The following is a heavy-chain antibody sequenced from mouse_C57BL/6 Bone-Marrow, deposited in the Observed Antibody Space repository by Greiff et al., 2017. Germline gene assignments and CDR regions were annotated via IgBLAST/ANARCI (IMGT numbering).Heavy chain of an antibody. J-gene: IGHJ1*03. CDR1: GFNIKDYY. CDR3: TYYYYSSSSYWCFDV. V-gene: IGHV14-4*01. D-gene: IGHD1-1*01. CDR2: IDPENGDT. Sequence: EVQVVESGAELVRPGASVKLSCTASGFNIKDYYMHWVKQRPEQGLEWIGWIDPENGDTEYASKFQGKATITADTSSNTAYLQLRSLTSEDSAVYYCTYYYYSSSSYWCFDVWGTGTTVTVSS.